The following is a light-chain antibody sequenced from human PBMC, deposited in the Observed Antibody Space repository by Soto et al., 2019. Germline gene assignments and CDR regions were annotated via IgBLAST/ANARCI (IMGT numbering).Light chain of an antibody. CDR2: AAS. V-gene: IGKV1-6*01. Sequence: AIQMTQSPSSLSASVGDRVTITCRASQGIRNDLGWYQQKPGKAPKLLIFAASSLQSGVPSRFSGSGSGTDFTLTISSLQPQDFATYYCLQDYNYPYTFGQGTKLEIK. J-gene: IGKJ2*01. CDR3: LQDYNYPYT. CDR1: QGIRND.